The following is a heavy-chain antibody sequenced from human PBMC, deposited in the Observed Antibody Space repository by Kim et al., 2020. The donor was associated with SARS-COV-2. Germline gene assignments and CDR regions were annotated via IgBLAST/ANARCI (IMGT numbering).Heavy chain of an antibody. Sequence: GGFLRLSCAASGFTFSNYGMHWVRQAPGKGLEWVAVIWYDGSNKYYADSVKGRFTISRDNFKNTLYLQMNSLRAEDTAIYYCASAGGGFGQLFAFDDWGQGTLVTVSS. D-gene: IGHD3-10*01. V-gene: IGHV3-33*01. J-gene: IGHJ4*02. CDR1: GFTFSNYG. CDR3: ASAGGGFGQLFAFDD. CDR2: IWYDGSNK.